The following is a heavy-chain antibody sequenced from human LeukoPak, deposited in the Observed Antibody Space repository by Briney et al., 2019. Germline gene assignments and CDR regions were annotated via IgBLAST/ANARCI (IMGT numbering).Heavy chain of an antibody. CDR3: ARLSSPHRSFDY. D-gene: IGHD6-13*01. Sequence: SETLSLTCTVSGGSNSSYYWSWIRQPPGKGLEWIGYIYYSGSTNYNPSLKSRVTISVDTSKNQFSLKLSSVTAADTAVYYCARLSSPHRSFDYWGQGTLVTVSS. V-gene: IGHV4-59*08. CDR1: GGSNSSYY. J-gene: IGHJ4*02. CDR2: IYYSGST.